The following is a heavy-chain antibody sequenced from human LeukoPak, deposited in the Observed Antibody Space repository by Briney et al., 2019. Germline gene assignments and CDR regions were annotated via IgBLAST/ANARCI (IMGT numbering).Heavy chain of an antibody. CDR3: ARPSGGGSYYDY. J-gene: IGHJ4*02. Sequence: WIGTIYYSGSTYYTPSLKSRVTISVDTSKNQFSLKLSSVTAADTAVYYCARPSGGGSYYDYWGQGTLVTVSS. CDR2: IYYSGST. V-gene: IGHV4-39*01. D-gene: IGHD1-26*01.